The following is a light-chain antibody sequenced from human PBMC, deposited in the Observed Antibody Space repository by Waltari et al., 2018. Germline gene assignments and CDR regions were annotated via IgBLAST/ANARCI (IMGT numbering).Light chain of an antibody. Sequence: QSGLTQPASASGSPGQSITISCTGTSSDVGNYNLVSWYQQHPGKAPKLLIYEVTKRASGTSDRVSASKSGNTASLTSSGLQAQEDEADYYCCSYVGLGTYVFGTGTKVTV. CDR3: CSYVGLGTYV. V-gene: IGLV2-23*02. CDR2: EVT. CDR1: SSDVGNYNL. J-gene: IGLJ1*01.